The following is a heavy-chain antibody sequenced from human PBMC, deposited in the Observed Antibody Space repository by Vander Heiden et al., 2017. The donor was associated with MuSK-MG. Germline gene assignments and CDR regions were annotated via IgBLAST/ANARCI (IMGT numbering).Heavy chain of an antibody. V-gene: IGHV1-2*06. CDR1: GYTFNGYY. CDR3: ATLGPVSSAPRTFDY. CDR2: INPDSGGT. J-gene: IGHJ4*02. D-gene: IGHD3-22*01. Sequence: QLQLVQSGAEVTTPGASVKVSCYASGYTFNGYYMHWVRQAPGQGLEGMGRINPDSGGTSFAQKVQGRVTMTRDTAISSAYMELSGLRSEDTAIYYCATLGPVSSAPRTFDYWVQGTLITVYS.